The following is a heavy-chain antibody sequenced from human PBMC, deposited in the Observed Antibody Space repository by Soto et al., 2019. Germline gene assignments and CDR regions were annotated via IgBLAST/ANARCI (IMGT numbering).Heavy chain of an antibody. V-gene: IGHV1-69*01. CDR3: ARVVGRTVRGVKLYYFYSMDV. J-gene: IGHJ6*02. CDR2: VIPVSGTA. D-gene: IGHD3-10*01. Sequence: QVQLVQSGAEVKKPGSSVKVSCKASGGPLNNSAFTWVRQAPGQGLEWMGGVIPVSGTATYAQKFQGRVTITADEYTKAAFLNLSSLRSEDTAVYFCARVVGRTVRGVKLYYFYSMDVWGQGTTVTVPS. CDR1: GGPLNNSA.